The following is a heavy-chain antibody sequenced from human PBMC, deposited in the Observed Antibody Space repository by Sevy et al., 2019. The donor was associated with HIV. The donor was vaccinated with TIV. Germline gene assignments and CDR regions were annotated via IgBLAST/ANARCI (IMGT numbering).Heavy chain of an antibody. J-gene: IGHJ4*02. Sequence: ASVKVSCKASGGSLNTHAISWVRQAPGQGLEWMGEIIPGFSSTRYAERFQDRVTLTADEFTITVYMELTSLKSTDTAVYYCARGQNGNYLLYYLDYWGQGTLVTVSS. V-gene: IGHV1-69*13. D-gene: IGHD1-7*01. CDR2: IIPGFSST. CDR1: GGSLNTHA. CDR3: ARGQNGNYLLYYLDY.